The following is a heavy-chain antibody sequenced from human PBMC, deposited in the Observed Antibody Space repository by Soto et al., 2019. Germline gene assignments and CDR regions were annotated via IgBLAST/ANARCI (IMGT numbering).Heavy chain of an antibody. V-gene: IGHV3-23*01. D-gene: IGHD3-3*01. J-gene: IGHJ4*02. Sequence: GGSLRLSCAASGFTFSSYAMSWVRQAPGKGLEWVSAISGSGGSTYYADSVKGRFTISRDNSKNTLYLQMNSLRAEDTAVYYCAKEILLPVGVVTKPTIYFDYWGQGTLVTVSS. CDR2: ISGSGGST. CDR3: AKEILLPVGVVTKPTIYFDY. CDR1: GFTFSSYA.